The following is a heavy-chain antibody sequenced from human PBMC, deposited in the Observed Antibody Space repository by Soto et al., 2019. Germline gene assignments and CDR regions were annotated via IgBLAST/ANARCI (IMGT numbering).Heavy chain of an antibody. CDR3: AKDLGYSSGWLDAFDI. V-gene: IGHV3-23*01. CDR1: GFTFSSYA. D-gene: IGHD6-19*01. CDR2: ISGSGGST. Sequence: GGSLRLSCAASGFTFSSYAMSWVRQAPGKGLEWVSAISGSGGSTYYADSVKGRFTISRDNSKNTLYLQMNSLRAEDTAVYYCAKDLGYSSGWLDAFDIWGQGTMVTVSS. J-gene: IGHJ3*02.